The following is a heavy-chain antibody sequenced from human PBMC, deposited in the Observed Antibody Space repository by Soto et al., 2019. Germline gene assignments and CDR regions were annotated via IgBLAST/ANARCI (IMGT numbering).Heavy chain of an antibody. D-gene: IGHD3-10*01. CDR1: GFTFSSYG. J-gene: IGHJ4*02. CDR2: ISYDGSNK. Sequence: QVQLVESGGGVVQPGRSLRLSCAASGFTFSSYGMHWVRHAPGKGLEWVAVISYDGSNKYYADSVKGRFTISRDNSKNTLYLQMNSLRAEDTAVYYCAPCFGAFDYWGQGTLVTVSS. CDR3: APCFGAFDY. V-gene: IGHV3-30*03.